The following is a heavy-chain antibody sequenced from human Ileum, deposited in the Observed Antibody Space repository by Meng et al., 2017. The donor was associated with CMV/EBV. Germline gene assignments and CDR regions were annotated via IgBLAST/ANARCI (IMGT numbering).Heavy chain of an antibody. J-gene: IGHJ4*02. V-gene: IGHV3-48*04. CDR1: GFTFSAYS. CDR2: INGRSSGI. Sequence: GGSLRLSCAASGFTFSAYSMNWVRQAPGKGLQWVSFINGRSSGIKYTDSVEGRFTISRDNAKNSLYLQMNSLRAEDTAVYYCVRDVADGTSAGLGYWGQGTQVTGSS. CDR3: VRDVADGTSAGLGY. D-gene: IGHD1/OR15-1a*01.